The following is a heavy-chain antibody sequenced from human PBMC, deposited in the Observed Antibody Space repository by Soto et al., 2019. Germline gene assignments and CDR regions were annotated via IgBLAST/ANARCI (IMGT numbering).Heavy chain of an antibody. Sequence: QVQLQQWGAGLLKPSETLSLTCAVYGGSFSGYYWSWIRQPPGKGLEWIGEINHSGSTNYNPSLKSRVTISVDTSKNQFSLKLSSVTAADTAVYYCAREVSYYGSGSPTPSATEGYYFDYWGQGTLVTVSS. CDR2: INHSGST. J-gene: IGHJ4*02. CDR3: AREVSYYGSGSPTPSATEGYYFDY. CDR1: GGSFSGYY. V-gene: IGHV4-34*01. D-gene: IGHD3-10*01.